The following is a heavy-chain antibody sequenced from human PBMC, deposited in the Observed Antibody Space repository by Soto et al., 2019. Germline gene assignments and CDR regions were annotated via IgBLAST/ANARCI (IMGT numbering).Heavy chain of an antibody. D-gene: IGHD1-1*01. CDR3: AKDGGNWNLYYFDY. CDR2: ISYDGSNK. V-gene: IGHV3-30*18. J-gene: IGHJ4*02. Sequence: SLRLSCAASGFTFSSYGMHWVRQAPGKGLEWVAVISYDGSNKYYADSVKGRFTISRDNSKNTLYLQMNSLRAEDTAVYYCAKDGGNWNLYYFDYWGQGTLVTVSS. CDR1: GFTFSSYG.